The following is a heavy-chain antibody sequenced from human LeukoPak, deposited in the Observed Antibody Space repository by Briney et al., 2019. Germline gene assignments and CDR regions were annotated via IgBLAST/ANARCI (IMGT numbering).Heavy chain of an antibody. D-gene: IGHD3-22*01. CDR3: AREYYDSSGYHFDY. V-gene: IGHV3-74*01. Sequence: PGGSLRLSCAASGSTYSSYWMHWVRQAPGKGLVWVSRINSDGSSTSYADSVKGRFTISRDNAKNTLYLQMNSLRAEDTAVYYCAREYYDSSGYHFDYWGQGTLVTVSS. CDR2: INSDGSST. CDR1: GSTYSSYW. J-gene: IGHJ4*02.